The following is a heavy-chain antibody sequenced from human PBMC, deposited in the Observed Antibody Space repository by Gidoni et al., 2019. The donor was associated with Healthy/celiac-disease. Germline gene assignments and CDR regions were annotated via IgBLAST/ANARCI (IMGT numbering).Heavy chain of an antibody. V-gene: IGHV4-39*01. J-gene: IGHJ6*02. CDR1: GGSISSSSYY. Sequence: QLQLQESGPGLVKPSATLSLTCTVSGGSISSSSYYLGWIRQPPGKGLEWIGSFYYSGSTYYNPSLKSRGTISVDTSKNQFSLKLSSVTAADTAVYYCARLGPSANADVWGQGTTVTVSS. CDR3: ARLGPSANADV. CDR2: FYYSGST.